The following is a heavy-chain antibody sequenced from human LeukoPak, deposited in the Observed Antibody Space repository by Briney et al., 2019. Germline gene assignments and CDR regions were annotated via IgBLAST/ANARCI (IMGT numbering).Heavy chain of an antibody. CDR1: GGSISSYY. V-gene: IGHV4-59*01. J-gene: IGHJ6*02. CDR3: ARDQRDGYNYYYYYGMDV. D-gene: IGHD5-24*01. CDR2: IYYSGST. Sequence: SETLSLTCTVSGGSISSYYWSWIQQPPGKGLEWIGYIYYSGSTNYNPSLKSRVTISVDTSKNQFSLKLSSVTAADTAVYYCARDQRDGYNYYYYYGMDVWGQGTTVTVSS.